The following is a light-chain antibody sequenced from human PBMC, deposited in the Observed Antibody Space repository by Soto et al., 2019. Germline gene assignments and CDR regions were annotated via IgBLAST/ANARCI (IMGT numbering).Light chain of an antibody. V-gene: IGKV4-1*01. Sequence: DIVMTQSPDSLAVSLGERATIYCKSSQSLLYSSNNKNYLAWYQQKPGQPPNLLIYWASTRESGVPDRFSGSGSGTDFSLTISSLQAEDVAVYYCQQYYTTPQTFGQGTKVEVK. J-gene: IGKJ1*01. CDR2: WAS. CDR3: QQYYTTPQT. CDR1: QSLLYSSNNKNY.